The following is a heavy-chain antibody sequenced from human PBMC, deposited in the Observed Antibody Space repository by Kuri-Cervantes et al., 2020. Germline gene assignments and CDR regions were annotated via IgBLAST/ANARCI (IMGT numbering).Heavy chain of an antibody. CDR2: ISNSSSYI. V-gene: IGHV3-21*01. J-gene: IGHJ4*02. D-gene: IGHD2-2*01. Sequence: GESLKISCASSGFTFSSYSMNWVRQAPGKGLEWVSSISNSSSYIYYADSVKGRFNISRDNVKKSLYLQMNSLRAEDTVVYYGARSDIVVVPATSSLGYWGQGTLVTVSS. CDR1: GFTFSSYS. CDR3: ARSDIVVVPATSSLGY.